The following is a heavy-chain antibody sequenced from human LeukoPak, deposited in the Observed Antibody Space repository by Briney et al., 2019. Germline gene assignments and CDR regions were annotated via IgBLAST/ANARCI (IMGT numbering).Heavy chain of an antibody. CDR3: AILNYGDSDRYFDY. J-gene: IGHJ4*02. CDR2: IHYSGST. D-gene: IGHD4-17*01. Sequence: PSETLSLTCTVSGGSISTYYWSWIRQPPGKGLEWIAYIHYSGSTNYNPSLKSRVTISVDTSKNQFSLKLSSVTAADTAVYYCAILNYGDSDRYFDYWGQGTLVTVSS. CDR1: GGSISTYY. V-gene: IGHV4-59*12.